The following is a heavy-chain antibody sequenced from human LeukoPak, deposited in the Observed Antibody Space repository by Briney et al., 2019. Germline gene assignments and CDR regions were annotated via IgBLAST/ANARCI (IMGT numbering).Heavy chain of an antibody. Sequence: ASVKVSCKASGYTSTSYYMHWVRQAPGQALEWMGWITPFNGNTNYAQKFQDRVTITRDRSMSTAYMELSSLRSEDTAMYYCARGPPATHLDYWGQGTLVTASS. J-gene: IGHJ4*02. CDR3: ARGPPATHLDY. CDR1: GYTSTSYY. D-gene: IGHD1-26*01. V-gene: IGHV1-45*02. CDR2: ITPFNGNT.